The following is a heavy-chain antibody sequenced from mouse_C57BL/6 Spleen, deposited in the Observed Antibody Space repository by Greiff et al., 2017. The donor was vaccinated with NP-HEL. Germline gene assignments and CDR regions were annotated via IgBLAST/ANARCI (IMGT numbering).Heavy chain of an antibody. V-gene: IGHV2-6*01. CDR1: GFSLTSYG. CDR3: ASLYGNSAWFAY. J-gene: IGHJ3*01. CDR2: IWGVGST. D-gene: IGHD2-1*01. Sequence: VNLVESGPGLVAPSQSLSITCTVSGFSLTSYGVDWVRQSPGKGLEWLGVIWGVGSTNYNSALKSRLSISKDNSKSQVFLKMNSLQTDDTAVYYCASLYGNSAWFAYWGQGTLVTVSA.